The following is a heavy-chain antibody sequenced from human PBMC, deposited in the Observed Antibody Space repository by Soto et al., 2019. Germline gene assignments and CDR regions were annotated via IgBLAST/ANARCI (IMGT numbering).Heavy chain of an antibody. J-gene: IGHJ6*02. CDR1: GYTFSNYA. D-gene: IGHD3-10*01. Sequence: ASVKVSCKASGYTFSNYAIHWVRQAPGQRLEWMGWINPGNGNTRYSQNFQGRVTITRDTSATTVYMELSSLRSEDTAVYYCVKVRPELWVGNYYYGMDVWGQGTTVTVSS. V-gene: IGHV1-3*01. CDR3: VKVRPELWVGNYYYGMDV. CDR2: INPGNGNT.